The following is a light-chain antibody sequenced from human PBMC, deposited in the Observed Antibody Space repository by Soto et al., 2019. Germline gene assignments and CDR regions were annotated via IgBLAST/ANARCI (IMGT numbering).Light chain of an antibody. J-gene: IGLJ1*01. CDR2: GVT. Sequence: QSALTQPASVSGSPGQSITISCTGTSSDIGGYNYVSWYHQHPGKAPKLLIYGVTHRPSGVSNLFSGSKSGNTASLTISALQAEDETDYYCSSYVTSSTLGVFGTGTKVTVL. CDR3: SSYVTSSTLGV. CDR1: SSDIGGYNY. V-gene: IGLV2-14*01.